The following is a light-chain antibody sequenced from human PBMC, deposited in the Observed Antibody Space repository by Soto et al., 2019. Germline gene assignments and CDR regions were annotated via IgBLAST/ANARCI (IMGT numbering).Light chain of an antibody. Sequence: DIQMTQSPSCLSASVGDRVTITCRASQSISSYLNWYQHKPGKAPKLLIYAASSLQTGVPSRFSGSRSGTDFALTISSLQRDDFATYYCQQTDSFPRTFGQGTKVDI. V-gene: IGKV1-39*01. CDR3: QQTDSFPRT. CDR2: AAS. J-gene: IGKJ1*01. CDR1: QSISSY.